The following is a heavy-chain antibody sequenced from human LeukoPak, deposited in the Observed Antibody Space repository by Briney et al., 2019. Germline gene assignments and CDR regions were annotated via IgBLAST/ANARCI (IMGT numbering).Heavy chain of an antibody. D-gene: IGHD6-19*01. CDR3: AKDNRRHYTSGPNPDSLH. CDR1: GFTFDDYA. J-gene: IGHJ4*02. Sequence: GGSLRLSCAASGFTFDDYAMHWVRQPPGKGLEWVSGITWNSRDIGYADSVKGRFTISRDNAKDSLYLQMNSLKVEDTAFYYCAKDNRRHYTSGPNPDSLHWGQGALVTVSS. V-gene: IGHV3-9*01. CDR2: ITWNSRDI.